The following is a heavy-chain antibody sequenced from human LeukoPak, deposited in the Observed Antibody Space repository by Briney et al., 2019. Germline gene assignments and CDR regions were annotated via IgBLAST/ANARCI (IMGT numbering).Heavy chain of an antibody. D-gene: IGHD1-26*01. CDR3: AKTGSYYYFDY. V-gene: IGHV3-23*01. CDR1: GFTFSSYA. CDR2: ISGSGGNT. J-gene: IGHJ4*02. Sequence: PGGSLRLSCAASGFTFSSYAMTWVRQAPGKGLEWVSSISGSGGNTYYADSVKGRFTISRDNSKNTLYLQMNRLRAEDTAVYYCAKTGSYYYFDYWGQGTLVTVSS.